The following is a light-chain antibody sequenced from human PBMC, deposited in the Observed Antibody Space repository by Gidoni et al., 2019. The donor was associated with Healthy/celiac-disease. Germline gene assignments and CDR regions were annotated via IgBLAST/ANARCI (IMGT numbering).Light chain of an antibody. CDR3: QQYDNLPPLT. CDR2: DAS. V-gene: IGKV1-33*01. J-gene: IGKJ4*01. Sequence: DIQMTQSPSSLSASVGDRVTITCQASQDISNYLNWYQQKPGTAPKLLIYDASNLETGVPSRFSGSGSGTDFTFTISSLQPEDTATYYCQQYDNLPPLTFGGGTQVEIK. CDR1: QDISNY.